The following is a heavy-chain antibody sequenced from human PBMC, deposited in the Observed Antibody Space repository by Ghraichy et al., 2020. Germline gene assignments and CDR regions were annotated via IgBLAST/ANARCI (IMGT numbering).Heavy chain of an antibody. CDR3: ARDPTYGALDY. CDR2: INDDAKER. D-gene: IGHD4-17*01. Sequence: GVLNISCAASGFSFNKFWMTWVRQAPGKGLEWVANINDDAKERYYVDSVKGRFTISRDNAKNSLYLQMNSLRVEDTAVYYCARDPTYGALDYWGQGILVTVSS. V-gene: IGHV3-7*03. CDR1: GFSFNKFW. J-gene: IGHJ4*02.